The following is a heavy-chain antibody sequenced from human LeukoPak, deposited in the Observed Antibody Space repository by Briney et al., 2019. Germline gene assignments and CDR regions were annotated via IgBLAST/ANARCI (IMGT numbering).Heavy chain of an antibody. V-gene: IGHV3-9*01. CDR3: AKGRLLWFGEDLGIDC. J-gene: IGHJ4*02. Sequence: GRSLRLYSAASAFTFDDYARHRLRQAQGQDLEWVTSISWNSGSIGYADSVKGRFTISRDNTKNSLYLQMNSLRAEDTALYYCAKGRLLWFGEDLGIDCWGQGTLVTVSS. D-gene: IGHD3-10*01. CDR2: ISWNSGSI. CDR1: AFTFDDYA.